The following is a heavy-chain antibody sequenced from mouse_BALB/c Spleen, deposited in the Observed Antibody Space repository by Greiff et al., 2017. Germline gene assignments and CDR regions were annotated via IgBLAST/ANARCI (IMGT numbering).Heavy chain of an antibody. D-gene: IGHD1-1*01. J-gene: IGHJ2*01. CDR1: GFNIKDYY. V-gene: IGHV14-4*02. CDR2: IDPENGDT. Sequence: EVQLQQSGAELVRSGASVKLSCTASGFNIKDYYMHWVKQRPEQGLEWIGWIDPENGDTEYAPKFQGKATMTADTSSNTAYLQLSSLTSEDTAVYYCNEGAYYYGSNHFDDWGQGTTLTVSS. CDR3: NEGAYYYGSNHFDD.